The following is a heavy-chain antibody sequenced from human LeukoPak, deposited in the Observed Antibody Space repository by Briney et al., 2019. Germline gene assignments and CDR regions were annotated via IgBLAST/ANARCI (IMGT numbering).Heavy chain of an antibody. CDR1: GFIFSSYS. CDR3: ARFRTGYYSGMDV. Sequence: GGSLRLSCAASGFIFSSYSMNWVRQTPGKRLEWVSSISGSSTYIFYADSVKGRFTISRDNAENSLYLRMNSLRAEDTALYYCARFRTGYYSGMDVWGQGTTVTVSS. D-gene: IGHD1-1*01. V-gene: IGHV3-21*01. J-gene: IGHJ6*02. CDR2: ISGSSTYI.